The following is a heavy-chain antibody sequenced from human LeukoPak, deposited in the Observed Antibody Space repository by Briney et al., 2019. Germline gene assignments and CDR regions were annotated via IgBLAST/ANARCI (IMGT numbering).Heavy chain of an antibody. D-gene: IGHD4-17*01. J-gene: IGHJ6*03. V-gene: IGHV4-34*01. Sequence: SETLSLTCAVYGGSFSGYYWSWIRQPPGKGLEWIGEINHSGGTNYNPSLKSRVTISVDTSKNQFSLKLSSVTAADTAVYYCAREIRRPLPHYYYMDVWGKGTTVTVSS. CDR3: AREIRRPLPHYYYMDV. CDR2: INHSGGT. CDR1: GGSFSGYY.